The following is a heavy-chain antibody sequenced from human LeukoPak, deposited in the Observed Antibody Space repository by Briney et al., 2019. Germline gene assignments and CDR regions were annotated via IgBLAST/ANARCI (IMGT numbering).Heavy chain of an antibody. CDR3: ARAVRGGFYYYYMDV. CDR2: IYGSGST. CDR1: DDSISSYY. J-gene: IGHJ6*03. Sequence: SETLSLTCTVSDDSISSYYSSWIRQPPGKGLEWIGYIYGSGSTNYNPSLKSRVTISLDTSKKQFSLKLSSVIAADTAVYYCARAVRGGFYYYYMDVWGKGTTVTVSS. D-gene: IGHD5-24*01. V-gene: IGHV4-59*01.